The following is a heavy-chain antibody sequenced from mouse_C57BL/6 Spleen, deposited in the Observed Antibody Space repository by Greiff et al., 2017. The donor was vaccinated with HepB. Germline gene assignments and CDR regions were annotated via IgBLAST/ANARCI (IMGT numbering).Heavy chain of an antibody. CDR3: AREITNYFDY. V-gene: IGHV5-6*01. CDR2: ISSGGSYT. D-gene: IGHD2-4*01. CDR1: GFTFSSYG. J-gene: IGHJ2*01. Sequence: DVQLVESGGDLVKPGGSLKLSCAASGFTFSSYGMSWVRQTPDKRLEWVATISSGGSYTYYPDSVKGRFTISRDNAKNTLYLQMSSLKSEDTAMYYCAREITNYFDYWGQGTTLTVSS.